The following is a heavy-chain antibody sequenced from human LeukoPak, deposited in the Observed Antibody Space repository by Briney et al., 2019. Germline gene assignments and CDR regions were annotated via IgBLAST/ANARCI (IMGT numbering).Heavy chain of an antibody. CDR2: IDPSDSYT. D-gene: IGHD3-10*01. V-gene: IGHV5-10-1*01. CDR1: GYSFTSYW. J-gene: IGHJ4*02. Sequence: GESLRISCKGSGYSFTSYWISWVRQMPGKGLEWVGRIDPSDSYTNYSPSFQGHVTISADKSISTAYLQWSSLKASDTAMYYCARLLQAYYYGSGSSINPDYWGQGTLVTVSS. CDR3: ARLLQAYYYGSGSSINPDY.